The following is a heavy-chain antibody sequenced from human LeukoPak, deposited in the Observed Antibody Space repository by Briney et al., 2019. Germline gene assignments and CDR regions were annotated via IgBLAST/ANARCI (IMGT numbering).Heavy chain of an antibody. CDR2: ISAYNGNT. Sequence: GGSLRLSCAASGFTFSSYGISWVRQAPGQGLEWMGWISAYNGNTNYAQKLQGRVTMTTDTSTSTAYMELRSLRSDDTAVYYCASLTGYSSGWYWFDPWGQGTLVTVSS. CDR1: GFTFSSYG. CDR3: ASLTGYSSGWYWFDP. D-gene: IGHD6-19*01. V-gene: IGHV1-18*01. J-gene: IGHJ5*02.